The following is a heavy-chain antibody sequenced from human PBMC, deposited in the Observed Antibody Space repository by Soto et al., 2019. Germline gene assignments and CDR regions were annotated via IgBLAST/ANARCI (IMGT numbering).Heavy chain of an antibody. CDR3: AREIVTAGGNNYFDP. J-gene: IGHJ5*02. Sequence: SETLSLTCGVSGGTVASSHWWSWVRQSPGGGLEWIGNVYHTGDTNFNPSLQSRVTISVDKSNNQFSLRLNSLTAADTAVYFCAREIVTAGGNNYFDPWGPGTLVTVS. CDR1: GGTVASSHW. D-gene: IGHD2-21*02. V-gene: IGHV4-4*02. CDR2: VYHTGDT.